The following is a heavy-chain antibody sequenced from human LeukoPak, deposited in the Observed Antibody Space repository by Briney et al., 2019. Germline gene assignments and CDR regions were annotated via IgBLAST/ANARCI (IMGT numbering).Heavy chain of an antibody. CDR1: GGSISSYY. D-gene: IGHD5-18*01. CDR2: IYYSGSI. V-gene: IGHV4-59*01. CDR3: AVGPRGYGYGSGGSGAFDI. Sequence: SETLSLTCTVSGGSISSYYWSWIRQPPGKGLEWIGYIYYSGSINYNPSLKSRVTISVDTSKNQFSLKLSSVTAADTAVYYCAVGPRGYGYGSGGSGAFDIWGQGTMVTVSS. J-gene: IGHJ3*02.